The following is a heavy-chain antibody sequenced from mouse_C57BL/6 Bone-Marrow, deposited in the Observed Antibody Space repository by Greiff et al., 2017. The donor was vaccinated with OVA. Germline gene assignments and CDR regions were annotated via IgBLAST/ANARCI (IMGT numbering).Heavy chain of an antibody. J-gene: IGHJ1*03. V-gene: IGHV5-17*01. CDR3: ARRDTTVVARGYFDV. CDR2: ISSGSSTI. D-gene: IGHD1-1*01. CDR1: GFTFSDYG. Sequence: EVKVVESGGGLVKPGGSLKLSCAASGFTFSDYGMHWVRQAPEKGLEWVAYISSGSSTIYYADTVKGRFTISRDNAKNTLFLQMTSLRSEDTAMYYCARRDTTVVARGYFDVWGTGTTVTVSS.